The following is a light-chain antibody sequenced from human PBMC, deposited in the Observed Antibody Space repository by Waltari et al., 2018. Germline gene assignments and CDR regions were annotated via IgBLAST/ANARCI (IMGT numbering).Light chain of an antibody. V-gene: IGLV2-23*02. CDR3: CSYSTNKIYV. CDR1: SSDVGNYNL. J-gene: IGLJ1*01. CDR2: EVN. Sequence: QSVLTQPASVSGSPGQSITISCTGSSSDVGNYNLVSWYQQHQGKAPKLLIYEVNKRPSGISHRFSGSKSGSTASLRISGLQAEDESDYYCCSYSTNKIYVFGIGTQVTVL.